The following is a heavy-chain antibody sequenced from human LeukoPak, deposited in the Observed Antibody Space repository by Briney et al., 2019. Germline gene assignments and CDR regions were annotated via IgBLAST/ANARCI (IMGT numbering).Heavy chain of an antibody. D-gene: IGHD3-22*01. V-gene: IGHV3-11*04. CDR2: IDTSGSTI. J-gene: IGHJ4*02. Sequence: PGGSLRLSCEASGFIFSDYFMTWIRQAPGKGLECVAYIDTSGSTIYYADAVKGRFTISRDNAKNSLSLQMNSLRAEDTAVYFCAREWVYNYDSTAVGYWGQGTLVTVSP. CDR3: AREWVYNYDSTAVGY. CDR1: GFIFSDYF.